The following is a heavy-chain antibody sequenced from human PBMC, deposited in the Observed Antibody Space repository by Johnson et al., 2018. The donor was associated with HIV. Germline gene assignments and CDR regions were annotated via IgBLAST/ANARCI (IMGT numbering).Heavy chain of an antibody. D-gene: IGHD3-3*01. CDR1: GFTFSSYW. Sequence: QVQLVESGGGLVQPGGSLRLSCAASGFTFSSYWMHWVRQAPGKGLEWVAIISYDGSNKYYADSVKGRFTISRDNAKNSLYLQMNSLRAEDTAVYYCASLINYNFWSGYSVSDAFDIWGQGTMVTVSS. J-gene: IGHJ3*02. CDR3: ASLINYNFWSGYSVSDAFDI. V-gene: IGHV3-30-3*01. CDR2: ISYDGSNK.